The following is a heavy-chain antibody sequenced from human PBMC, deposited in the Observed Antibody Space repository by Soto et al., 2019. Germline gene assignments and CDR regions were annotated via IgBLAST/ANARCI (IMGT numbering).Heavy chain of an antibody. V-gene: IGHV4-30-4*01. CDR3: ARTHYDYSNLRWFDP. Sequence: SETLSLTCTVSGGSISSGDYYWSWIRQPPGKGLEWIGYIYYSGSTYYNPYLKSRVTISVDTSKNQFSLKLSSVTAADTAVYYCARTHYDYSNLRWFDPWGQGTLVTVSS. J-gene: IGHJ5*02. CDR1: GGSISSGDYY. CDR2: IYYSGST. D-gene: IGHD4-4*01.